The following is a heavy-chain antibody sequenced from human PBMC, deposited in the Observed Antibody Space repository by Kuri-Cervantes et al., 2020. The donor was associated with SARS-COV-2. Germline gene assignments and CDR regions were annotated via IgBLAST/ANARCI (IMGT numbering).Heavy chain of an antibody. CDR1: GYTSTNYG. J-gene: IGHJ4*02. Sequence: ASVKVSCKASGYTSTNYGISWVRQAPGQGLEWMGWSSGYNGNTNYAQKVQGRVTMTADISTSTAYMELRRLRSEDTAVYYCASLAGLEAEFQDYWGQGTLVTVSS. V-gene: IGHV1-18*04. CDR2: SSGYNGNT. CDR3: ASLAGLEAEFQDY. D-gene: IGHD2-15*01.